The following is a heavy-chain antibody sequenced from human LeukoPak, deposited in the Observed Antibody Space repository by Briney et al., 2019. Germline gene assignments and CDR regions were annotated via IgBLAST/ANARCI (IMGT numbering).Heavy chain of an antibody. V-gene: IGHV5-51*01. CDR2: IHPGDSDT. CDR3: AGLPHRYFHF. J-gene: IGHJ4*02. CDR1: AYSFTSYW. D-gene: IGHD1-14*01. Sequence: GESLKISCKGSAYSFTSYWIGSVRQLPRKGREWMGIIHPGDSDTRYSPSFQGQVTTSANNSVSNAYLQWSCLKAADTAMYFCAGLPHRYFHFWGQGTLVTVSS.